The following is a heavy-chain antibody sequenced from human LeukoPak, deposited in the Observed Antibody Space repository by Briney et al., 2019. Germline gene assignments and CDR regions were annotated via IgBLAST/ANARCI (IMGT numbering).Heavy chain of an antibody. J-gene: IGHJ5*02. CDR2: IYPGDSDT. CDR1: GYSFTSYW. CDR3: AIFDFLFGEIDNWFDP. Sequence: GESLRISCKGSGYSFTSYWIGWVRQMPGKGLEWMGIIYPGDSDTRYSPSFQGQVTISADKSISTAYLQWSSLKASDTAMYYCAIFDFLFGEIDNWFDPWGQGTQVTVSS. V-gene: IGHV5-51*01. D-gene: IGHD3-16*01.